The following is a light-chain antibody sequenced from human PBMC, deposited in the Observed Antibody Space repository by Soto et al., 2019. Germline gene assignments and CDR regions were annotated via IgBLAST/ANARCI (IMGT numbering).Light chain of an antibody. Sequence: QSVLTQPPSASGTPGQRVTISCSGSSSNIGSNTVNWYQQLPGTAPKLLIYSNNQRPSGVPDRFSGSKSGTSASLAISGLQSEDEADYYCAAWYDSLNGYVFGTGTRSPS. CDR2: SNN. J-gene: IGLJ1*01. CDR1: SSNIGSNT. CDR3: AAWYDSLNGYV. V-gene: IGLV1-44*01.